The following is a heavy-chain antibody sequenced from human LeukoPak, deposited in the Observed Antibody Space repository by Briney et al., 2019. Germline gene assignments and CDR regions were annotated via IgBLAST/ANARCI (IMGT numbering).Heavy chain of an antibody. V-gene: IGHV4-59*08. J-gene: IGHJ3*02. CDR2: VRDNGES. Sequence: SETLSLTCTVSGGSINTYYWSWIRQPPGKGLEWIAYVRDNGESNYNPSLKSRAAISLDTANNQISLRLNFVTAADTAIYYCARQPANTAAFDIWGLGTMVTVSS. D-gene: IGHD5-18*01. CDR3: ARQPANTAAFDI. CDR1: GGSINTYY.